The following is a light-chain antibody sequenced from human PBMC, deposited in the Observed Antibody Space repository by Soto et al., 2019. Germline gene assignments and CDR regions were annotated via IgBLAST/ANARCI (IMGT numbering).Light chain of an antibody. CDR3: HQYFNWT. Sequence: EIVMTQSPATLPVSTGERATLSCRASQRVSSKVAWYQQKPGQAPRLLIYEASTRATGIPARFSGRGSGTEFTLTISSLQSEDFAVYSCHQYFNWTFGQGTEV. J-gene: IGKJ1*01. CDR1: QRVSSK. CDR2: EAS. V-gene: IGKV3-15*01.